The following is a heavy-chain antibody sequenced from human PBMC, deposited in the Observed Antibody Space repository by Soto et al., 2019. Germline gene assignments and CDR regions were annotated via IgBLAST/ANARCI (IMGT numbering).Heavy chain of an antibody. CDR3: ARGTSGYVWFPEL. CDR2: IIPVFGTT. J-gene: IGHJ4*03. D-gene: IGHD3-22*01. V-gene: IGHV1-69*13. Sequence: VASVKVSCKASGGLFSSYASSWVRQAPGQGLEWMGGIIPVFGTTNYAEKFLGRVTITADEFTNTAYMDLSSLRSEDTAIYYCARGTSGYVWFPELWGHGTLVTVSS. CDR1: GGLFSSYA.